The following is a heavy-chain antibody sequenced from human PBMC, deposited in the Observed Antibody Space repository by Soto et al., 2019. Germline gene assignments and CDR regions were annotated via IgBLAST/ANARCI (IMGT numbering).Heavy chain of an antibody. CDR1: GFTFDDYA. CDR2: ISWNSRSL. Sequence: EVQLVESGGGLVQPGRSLRLSCAASGFTFDDYAMHWVRQAPGRGLEWISIISWNSRSLGYADSVKGRFTISRDNAKNFLYLQMNSLRAEDTALYYCAKDTHDILTGPLDYWGQGTLVTVSS. J-gene: IGHJ4*02. CDR3: AKDTHDILTGPLDY. D-gene: IGHD3-9*01. V-gene: IGHV3-9*01.